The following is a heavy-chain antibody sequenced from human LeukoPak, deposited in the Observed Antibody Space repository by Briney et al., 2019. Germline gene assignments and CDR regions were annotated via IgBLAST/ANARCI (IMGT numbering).Heavy chain of an antibody. CDR1: GFTFSGYC. D-gene: IGHD3-3*01. J-gene: IGHJ4*02. CDR2: IKQDESEA. Sequence: GGSLRLSCAACGFTFSGYCMSWVRQAPGKGLEWVANIKQDESEAYYVDSVKGRFTISRDNSKNTMYLHMNSLRAEDTAVYYCAFFSNYFDFWGQGTLVTVSS. V-gene: IGHV3-7*03. CDR3: AFFSNYFDF.